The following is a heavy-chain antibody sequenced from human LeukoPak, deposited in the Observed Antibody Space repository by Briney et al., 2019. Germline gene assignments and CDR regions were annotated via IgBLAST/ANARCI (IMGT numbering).Heavy chain of an antibody. CDR2: IRYDGSNK. J-gene: IGHJ6*04. D-gene: IGHD3-9*01. Sequence: GGSLRLSCVASGFTFSSYGVHWVRQAPGKGLEWVSFIRYDGSNKYYVDSVKGRFTISRDNAKNSLYLQMNSLRAEDTAVYYCAREMVSSSWPRVRYFVGADVWGKGTTVTVSS. CDR3: AREMVSSSWPRVRYFVGADV. V-gene: IGHV3-30*02. CDR1: GFTFSSYG.